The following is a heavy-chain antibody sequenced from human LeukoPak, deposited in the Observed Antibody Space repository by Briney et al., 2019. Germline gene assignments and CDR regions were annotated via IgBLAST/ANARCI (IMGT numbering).Heavy chain of an antibody. CDR3: ARDHITMIRGVSYYYYGMDV. D-gene: IGHD3-10*01. J-gene: IGHJ6*02. CDR2: IKGDESYT. CDR1: GFTYSRYW. Sequence: GGSLRLSCAASGFTYSRYWMHGVRQVPGKGLVWVARIKGDESYTFYADSVKGRFTISRDNAKSTLYLQMISLRAEDTAVYYCARDHITMIRGVSYYYYGMDVWGQGTTVTVSS. V-gene: IGHV3-74*01.